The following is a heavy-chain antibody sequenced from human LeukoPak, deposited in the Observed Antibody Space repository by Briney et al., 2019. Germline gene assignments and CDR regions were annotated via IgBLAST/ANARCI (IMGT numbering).Heavy chain of an antibody. J-gene: IGHJ4*02. V-gene: IGHV3-23*01. CDR2: ISGSGGST. Sequence: GGSLRLSCAASGFTFSSYAMSWVRQAPGKGLEWVSAISGSGGSTYYADSVKGRFTISRDNSKNTLYLQMNSLRAEDTAVYCCAKGFDYAVWYYFDYWGQGTLVTVSS. D-gene: IGHD4-17*01. CDR3: AKGFDYAVWYYFDY. CDR1: GFTFSSYA.